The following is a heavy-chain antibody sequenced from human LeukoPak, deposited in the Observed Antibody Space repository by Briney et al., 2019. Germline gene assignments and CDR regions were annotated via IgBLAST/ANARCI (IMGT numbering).Heavy chain of an antibody. CDR2: IYTSGST. CDR3: ARDPRGVRIAAAGGAFDI. V-gene: IGHV4-4*07. Sequence: SETLSLTCTVSGGSISSYYWSWIRQPAGKGLEWIGRIYTSGSTNYNPSLKSRVTMSVDTSKNQFSLKLSSVTAADTAVYYCARDPRGVRIAAAGGAFDIWGQGTMVTVSS. CDR1: GGSISSYY. D-gene: IGHD6-13*01. J-gene: IGHJ3*02.